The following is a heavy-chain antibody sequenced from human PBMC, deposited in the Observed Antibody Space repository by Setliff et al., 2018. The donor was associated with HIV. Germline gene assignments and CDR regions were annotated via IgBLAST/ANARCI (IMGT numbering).Heavy chain of an antibody. J-gene: IGHJ4*02. CDR1: GFTFSSYE. V-gene: IGHV3-48*03. D-gene: IGHD2-2*01. CDR2: ISSGGRTI. Sequence: GGSLRLSCAASGFTFSSYEMNWVRQAPGQGLEWVSYISSGGRTIYYADSVKGRFTISRDNAKNSLYLQMNSLRAEDTAVYYCARGDIVVVSSSMGGDYWGQGTLVTVSS. CDR3: ARGDIVVVSSSMGGDY.